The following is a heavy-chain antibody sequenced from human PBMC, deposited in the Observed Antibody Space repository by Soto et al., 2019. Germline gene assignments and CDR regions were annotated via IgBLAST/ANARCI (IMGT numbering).Heavy chain of an antibody. J-gene: IGHJ5*02. Sequence: QVQLQQSGAGLVKPSETLSLSCAVYGGSLSGYYWTWIRQPPGKGLEWIGKMDHRGSTNYNPSLKSRVTISLDTSKNQFSLSLISVTAADTAVYYCARGFQAFDHWGQGTLVTVSS. V-gene: IGHV4-34*01. CDR1: GGSLSGYY. CDR3: ARGFQAFDH. CDR2: MDHRGST.